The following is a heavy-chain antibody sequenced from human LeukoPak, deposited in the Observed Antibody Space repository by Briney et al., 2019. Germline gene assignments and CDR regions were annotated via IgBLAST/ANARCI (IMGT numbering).Heavy chain of an antibody. CDR1: GGSFSGYY. CDR2: INHSGST. D-gene: IGHD3-22*01. J-gene: IGHJ5*02. CDR3: ARGGGYSMATSP. Sequence: SETLSLTCAVYGGSFSGYYWSWIRQPPGKGLEWIGEINHSGSTNYNPSLKSRVTISVDTSKNQFSLKLSSVTAADTAVYYCARGGGYSMATSPWGQGTLVTVSS. V-gene: IGHV4-34*01.